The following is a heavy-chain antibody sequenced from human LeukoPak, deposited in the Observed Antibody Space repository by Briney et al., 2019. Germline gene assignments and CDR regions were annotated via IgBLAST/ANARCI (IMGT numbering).Heavy chain of an antibody. J-gene: IGHJ3*01. CDR3: SKGVSRHAPFDAFDV. Sequence: GGSLRLSCTVSGFTFADYAMSWVRQAPGKGPEWVGFIRTQPYGGSTQYAASVKGRFTISRDDSKSIAYLQMNGLKTEDTAIYYCSKGVSRHAPFDAFDVWGLGTLVTVSS. D-gene: IGHD3-10*01. CDR2: IRTQPYGGST. V-gene: IGHV3-49*04. CDR1: GFTFADYA.